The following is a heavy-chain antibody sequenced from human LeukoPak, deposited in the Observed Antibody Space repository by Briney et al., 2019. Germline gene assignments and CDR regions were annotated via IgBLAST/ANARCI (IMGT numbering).Heavy chain of an antibody. V-gene: IGHV1-2*02. CDR3: ARDSPRRWWDLGYCSSTSCRSFDP. CDR2: INSDSGGT. CDR1: GYTFTGDF. J-gene: IGHJ5*02. D-gene: IGHD2-2*01. Sequence: ASVKVSCKASGYTFTGDFIHWVRQAPGQGLEWMGWINSDSGGTNYARKFQGRVTMTRDTSISTAYMELSSLRSDDTAVYYCARDSPRRWWDLGYCSSTSCRSFDPWGQGTLVTVSS.